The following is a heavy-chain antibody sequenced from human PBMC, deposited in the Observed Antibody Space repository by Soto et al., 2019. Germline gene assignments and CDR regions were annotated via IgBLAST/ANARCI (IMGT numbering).Heavy chain of an antibody. CDR1: GFTFSSYA. CDR3: ANRVYHGDFDY. Sequence: EVQLLESGGGLVQPGGSLRLSCAASGFTFSSYAMSWVRQAPGKGLEWVSGISNSGGGTYYADSVKGRFTLSRDNSKYTLYLQMNSLRADDTAVYYCANRVYHGDFDYWGQGTLVTVSS. CDR2: ISNSGGGT. V-gene: IGHV3-23*01. D-gene: IGHD2-2*01. J-gene: IGHJ4*02.